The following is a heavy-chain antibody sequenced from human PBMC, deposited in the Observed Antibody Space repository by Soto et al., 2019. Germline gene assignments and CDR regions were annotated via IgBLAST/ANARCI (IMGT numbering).Heavy chain of an antibody. J-gene: IGHJ5*02. Sequence: SETLPLTCPVSGASISVFYWSWLRKSVGKGLEWIGRIYATGTTDYNPSLKSRVMMSVDTSKKQFSLKLRSVTAADTAVYYCVRDGTKTLRDWFDPWGQGISVTVSS. CDR1: GASISVFY. CDR3: VRDGTKTLRDWFDP. CDR2: IYATGTT. D-gene: IGHD1-1*01. V-gene: IGHV4-4*07.